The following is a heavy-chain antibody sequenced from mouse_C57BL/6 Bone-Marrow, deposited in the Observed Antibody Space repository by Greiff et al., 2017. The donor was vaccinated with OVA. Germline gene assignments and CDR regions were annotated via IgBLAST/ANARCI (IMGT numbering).Heavy chain of an antibody. J-gene: IGHJ1*03. CDR3: ARSGKRNFDV. CDR2: IYPGSGNT. Sequence: QVQLKQSGAELVRPGASVKLSCKASGYTFTDYYINWVKQRPGQGLEWIARIYPGSGNTYSNEKFKGKATLTAEKSSSTAYMQLSSLTSEDSAVYFCARSGKRNFDVWGTGTTVTVSS. CDR1: GYTFTDYY. V-gene: IGHV1-76*01. D-gene: IGHD1-1*01.